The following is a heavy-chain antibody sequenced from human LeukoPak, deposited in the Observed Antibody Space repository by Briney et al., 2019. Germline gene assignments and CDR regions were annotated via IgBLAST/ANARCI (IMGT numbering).Heavy chain of an antibody. CDR3: ARYQHRFSSSWYFDY. CDR1: GGSISSYY. D-gene: IGHD6-13*01. Sequence: PSETLSLTCTVSGGSISSYYWSWIRQPPGKGLEWIGNIYYSGSTNYNPSLKSRVTISVDTSKNQFSLKLSSVTAADTAVYYCARYQHRFSSSWYFDYWGQGTLVTVSS. CDR2: IYYSGST. J-gene: IGHJ4*02. V-gene: IGHV4-59*08.